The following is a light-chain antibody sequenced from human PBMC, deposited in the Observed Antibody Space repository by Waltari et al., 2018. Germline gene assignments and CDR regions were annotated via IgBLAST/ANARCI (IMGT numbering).Light chain of an antibody. Sequence: QSALTQPRSVSGSPGQSVTISCIGTSSDVGGYNYVSWYQHHAGKAPKVIIYDVTKRPSGVPDRFSGSKSGNTASLTISGLQAEDEADYYCGSYAGSYSLLVFGGGTKLTVL. V-gene: IGLV2-11*01. J-gene: IGLJ2*01. CDR3: GSYAGSYSLLV. CDR2: DVT. CDR1: SSDVGGYNY.